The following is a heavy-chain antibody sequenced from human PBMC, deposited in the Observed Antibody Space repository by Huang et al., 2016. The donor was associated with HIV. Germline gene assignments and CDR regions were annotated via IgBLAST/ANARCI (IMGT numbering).Heavy chain of an antibody. D-gene: IGHD1-7*01. J-gene: IGHJ6*02. CDR1: TFTVGAYW. Sequence: VESGGRSVQPGGSLKLSCVGSTFTVGAYWMRWVRQPPGKVMEGVANKKQDEIEKYYVDSVKGRFNISRDNARKVLFLEMDDLRVEDTAIYFCATKTAGMDIWGQGTTVTVSS. CDR2: KKQDEIEK. V-gene: IGHV3-7*01. CDR3: ATKTAGMDI.